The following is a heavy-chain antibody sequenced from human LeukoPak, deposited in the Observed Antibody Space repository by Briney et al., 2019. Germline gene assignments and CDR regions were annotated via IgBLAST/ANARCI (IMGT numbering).Heavy chain of an antibody. D-gene: IGHD1-1*01. Sequence: SVTVSCKSSGGTFTSYPISWVRQPPGQGLEWMGGIIPIFDTGNSAQNFQGRVTITADISTSTVYTELSTLKSEDTGVYYCARGNSNETLYYWGQGTLVTASS. CDR1: GGTFTSYP. CDR3: ARGNSNETLYY. CDR2: IIPIFDTG. J-gene: IGHJ4*02. V-gene: IGHV1-69*06.